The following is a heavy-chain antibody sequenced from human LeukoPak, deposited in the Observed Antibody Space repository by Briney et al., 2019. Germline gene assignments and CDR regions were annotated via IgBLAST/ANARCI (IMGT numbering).Heavy chain of an antibody. CDR3: AKGYCSSTSCLFDY. Sequence: GASVKVSCKASGYTFTGYYMHWVRQAPGQGLEWMGWINPNSGGTNYAQKFQGRVTMTRDTSISTAYMELSRLRSDDTAVYYCAKGYCSSTSCLFDYWGQGTLVTVSS. CDR2: INPNSGGT. J-gene: IGHJ4*02. D-gene: IGHD2-2*01. CDR1: GYTFTGYY. V-gene: IGHV1-2*02.